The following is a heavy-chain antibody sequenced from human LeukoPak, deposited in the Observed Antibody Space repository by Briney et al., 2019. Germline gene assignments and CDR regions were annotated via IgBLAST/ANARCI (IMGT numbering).Heavy chain of an antibody. V-gene: IGHV3-73*01. D-gene: IGHD3-16*01. Sequence: SGGSLRLSCAASGFTFSGSAMHWVRQASGKGLEWIGRIRNKANNYATVYAASVKGRFTISRDDSKNTAYLQMDSLTTEDTAVYYCSRHQPRGYYDTTETSGYYMDVWGKGTTVTVSS. CDR1: GFTFSGSA. CDR3: SRHQPRGYYDTTETSGYYMDV. J-gene: IGHJ6*03. CDR2: IRNKANNYAT.